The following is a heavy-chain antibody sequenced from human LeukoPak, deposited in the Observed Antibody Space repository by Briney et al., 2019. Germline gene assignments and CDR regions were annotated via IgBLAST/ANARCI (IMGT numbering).Heavy chain of an antibody. Sequence: ASVKVSCKASGYTFTNYAVNWLRQAPGQRLEWMGWINAGNGDTKFSQNYQARVAITRDASASTAYMELSSLTSEDTAVYFCARGLWSAHRREYYFDSWGQGTLVTVSS. CDR1: GYTFTNYA. CDR2: INAGNGDT. D-gene: IGHD3-3*01. V-gene: IGHV1-3*01. CDR3: ARGLWSAHRREYYFDS. J-gene: IGHJ4*02.